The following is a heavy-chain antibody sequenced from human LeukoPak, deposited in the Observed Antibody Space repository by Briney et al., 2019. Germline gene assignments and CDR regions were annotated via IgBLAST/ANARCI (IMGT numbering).Heavy chain of an antibody. J-gene: IGHJ4*02. Sequence: SETLSLTCTVSGGSISSSNYYWGWVRQPPGKGLDWIGSIYYSGSTYYNPSLKSRVTISVDTSKNQFSLKLSSVTAADTAVYYCARRTGFGSGWYFDFWGQGTLVTVSS. CDR2: IYYSGST. CDR1: GGSISSSNYY. V-gene: IGHV4-39*01. D-gene: IGHD6-19*01. CDR3: ARRTGFGSGWYFDF.